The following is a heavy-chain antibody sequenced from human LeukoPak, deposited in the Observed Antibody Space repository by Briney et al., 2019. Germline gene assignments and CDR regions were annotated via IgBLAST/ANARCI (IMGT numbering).Heavy chain of an antibody. D-gene: IGHD3-10*01. J-gene: IGHJ6*03. CDR3: ARVYYGSGSLHYYYYYMDV. Sequence: GGTLRLSCAASGFTFSSYGMSWVPQAPGKGLEWVSVTYSGGRTYYEDSVKGRFTISRDNSKNTLYPQMNSLRAEDTAVYYCARVYYGSGSLHYYYYYMDVWGKGTTVTISS. CDR2: TYSGGRT. V-gene: IGHV3-53*01. CDR1: GFTFSSYG.